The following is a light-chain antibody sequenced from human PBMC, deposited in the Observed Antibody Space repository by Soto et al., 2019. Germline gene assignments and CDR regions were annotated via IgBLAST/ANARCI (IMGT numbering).Light chain of an antibody. CDR2: EGS. CDR3: CSYAGIRV. V-gene: IGLV2-23*01. Sequence: QSALTQPASVSGSPGQSITISCTGTSSDVGSYNLVSWYQQHPGKAPKLMIYEGSKRPSGVSNRFSGSKSGNTASLTISGLQAEDEADYYCCSYAGIRVFGGGIKVTVL. CDR1: SSDVGSYNL. J-gene: IGLJ3*02.